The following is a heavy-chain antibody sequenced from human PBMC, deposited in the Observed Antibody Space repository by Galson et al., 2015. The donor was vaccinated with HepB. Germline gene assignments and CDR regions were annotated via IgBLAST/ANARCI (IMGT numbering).Heavy chain of an antibody. V-gene: IGHV3-11*06. D-gene: IGHD3-10*01. CDR1: GFTFGDYY. CDR2: ISPSTSYT. CDR3: AKVRGMVRRSGFVDAFDI. Sequence: CAASGFTFGDYYMSWIRQAPGKGLEWVSYISPSTSYTNSADSVKGRFTISRDNSKNTLYLQMNSLRAEDTAVYYCAKVRGMVRRSGFVDAFDIWGQGTMVTVSS. J-gene: IGHJ3*02.